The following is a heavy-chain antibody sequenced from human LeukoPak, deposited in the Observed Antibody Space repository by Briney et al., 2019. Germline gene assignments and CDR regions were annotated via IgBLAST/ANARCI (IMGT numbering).Heavy chain of an antibody. J-gene: IGHJ4*02. V-gene: IGHV4-39*01. CDR3: ARRYYDFWSGYPNGDFDY. Sequence: SETLSLTCTVSGGSISSSSYYWGWIRQPPGKGLEWIGSIYYSGSTYYNPSLKSRVTISVDTSKNQFSLKLSSVTAADTAVYYCARRYYDFWSGYPNGDFDYWGQGTLVTVSS. CDR1: GGSISSSSYY. CDR2: IYYSGST. D-gene: IGHD3-3*01.